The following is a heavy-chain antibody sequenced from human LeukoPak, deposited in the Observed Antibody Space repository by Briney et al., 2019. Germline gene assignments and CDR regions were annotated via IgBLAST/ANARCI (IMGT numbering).Heavy chain of an antibody. CDR2: IYYNGTT. V-gene: IGHV4-31*03. CDR1: GNSMSRAGYY. D-gene: IGHD3-10*01. J-gene: IGHJ4*02. Sequence: SETLSLTCTVSGNSMSRAGYYWDWISQHPGKGLEWIGYIYYNGTTFYNPSLASRMTMSLDTSKSHLSLKLSSVTAADPAVYYCARSGDLGGGFDYWGQGTLVTVSS. CDR3: ARSGDLGGGFDY.